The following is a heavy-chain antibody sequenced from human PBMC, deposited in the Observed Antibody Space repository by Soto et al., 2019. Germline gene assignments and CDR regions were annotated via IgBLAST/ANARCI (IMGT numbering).Heavy chain of an antibody. V-gene: IGHV3-23*01. Sequence: GGSLRHSCAASGFTFSSYAMSWARQAPGKGLEWVSSIGVSSDAYYADSVKGRFTISRDNSRNTLYLQMNSLRAEDTALYYCAKNYFFDSWGQGTLVTVSS. J-gene: IGHJ4*02. CDR3: AKNYFFDS. CDR1: GFTFSSYA. CDR2: IGVSSDA.